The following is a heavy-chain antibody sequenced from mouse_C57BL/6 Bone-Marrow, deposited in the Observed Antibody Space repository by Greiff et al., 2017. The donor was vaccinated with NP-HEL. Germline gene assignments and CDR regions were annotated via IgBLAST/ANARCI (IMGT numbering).Heavy chain of an antibody. J-gene: IGHJ4*01. V-gene: IGHV5-12*01. CDR3: ARHRGYYYGSSYPYAMDY. CDR2: ISNGGGST. Sequence: DVKLQESGGGLVQPGGSLKLSCAASGFTFSDYYMYWVRQTPEKRLEWVAYISNGGGSTYYPDTVKGRFTISRDNAKNTLYLQMSRLKSEDTAMYYCARHRGYYYGSSYPYAMDYWGQGTSVTVSS. D-gene: IGHD1-1*01. CDR1: GFTFSDYY.